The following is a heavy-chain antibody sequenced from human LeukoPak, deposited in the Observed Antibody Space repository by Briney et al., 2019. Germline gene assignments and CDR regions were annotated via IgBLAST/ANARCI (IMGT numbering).Heavy chain of an antibody. V-gene: IGHV6-1*01. CDR2: TYYRSKWYN. Sequence: SQTLSLTCAISGDSVSSNSAAWNWIRQSPSRGLEWLGRTYYRSKWYNDYAVSVKSRITINPDTSKNQFSLQLNSVTPEDTAVYYCARADHSGSYRRETGLKIWGQGTLVTVSS. D-gene: IGHD1-26*01. CDR3: ARADHSGSYRRETGLKI. CDR1: GDSVSSNSAA. J-gene: IGHJ4*02.